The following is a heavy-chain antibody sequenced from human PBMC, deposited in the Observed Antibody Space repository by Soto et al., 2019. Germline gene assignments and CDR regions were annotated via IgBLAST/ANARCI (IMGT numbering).Heavy chain of an antibody. J-gene: IGHJ4*02. CDR2: ISWNSGSI. D-gene: IGHD6-13*01. Sequence: PGGSLRLSCAASGFTFDDYAMHWVRQAPGKGLEWVSGISWNSGSIGYADSVKGRFTISRDNAKNSLYLQMNSLRAEDTALYYCAKVRAAAGRLAFDYWGQGTLVTVSS. V-gene: IGHV3-9*01. CDR1: GFTFDDYA. CDR3: AKVRAAAGRLAFDY.